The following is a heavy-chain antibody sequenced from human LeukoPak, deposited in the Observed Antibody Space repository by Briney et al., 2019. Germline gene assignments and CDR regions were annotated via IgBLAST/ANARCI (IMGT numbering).Heavy chain of an antibody. Sequence: PSETLSLTCAVYGGSFSGYYWSWIRQPPGKGLEWIGEINHSGSTNYNPSLKSRVTISVDTSKNQFSLKLSSVTAADTAVYYCARGRERNTISRASYAFDIWGQGTMVTVSS. CDR3: ARGRERNTISRASYAFDI. CDR2: INHSGST. D-gene: IGHD3-10*01. J-gene: IGHJ3*02. V-gene: IGHV4-34*01. CDR1: GGSFSGYY.